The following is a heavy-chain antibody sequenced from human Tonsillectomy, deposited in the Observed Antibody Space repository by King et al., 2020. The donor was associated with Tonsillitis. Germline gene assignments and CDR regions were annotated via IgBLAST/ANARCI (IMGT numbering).Heavy chain of an antibody. CDR2: IDYSGST. CDR3: ARGFTYFDY. J-gene: IGHJ4*02. Sequence: VQLQESGPGLVKPSETLSLTCTVSGAFISSHYWTWIRQPPGKGLEWIGCIDYSGSTDYKSSLKSRVSISADTSKNQSSLKLSSVTAADTAVYYCARGFTYFDYWGQGSLVTVSS. CDR1: GAFISSHY. V-gene: IGHV4-59*11.